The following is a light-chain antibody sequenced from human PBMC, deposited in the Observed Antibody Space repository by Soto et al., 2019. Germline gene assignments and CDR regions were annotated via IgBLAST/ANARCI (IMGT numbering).Light chain of an antibody. Sequence: EIVLSQSPGTLSLSPGERATLSCRASQSVSSSYLAWYQQKPGQAPRLLIFGASSRATGISDRFSGSGSGTDFTLTTSRLEPEDFAVYYCQQYGSSPYTFGQGTKLEIK. CDR2: GAS. CDR3: QQYGSSPYT. J-gene: IGKJ2*01. CDR1: QSVSSSY. V-gene: IGKV3-20*01.